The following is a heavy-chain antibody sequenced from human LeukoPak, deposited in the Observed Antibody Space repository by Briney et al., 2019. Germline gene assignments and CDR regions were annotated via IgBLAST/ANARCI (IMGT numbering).Heavy chain of an antibody. CDR3: ARDGTTVTSYGQDAFDI. Sequence: GASVKVSCKASGYTFTSYYMHWVRQAPGQGLEWMGIINPSGGSTSYAQKFQGRVTMTRDMSTSTVYMELSSLRSEDTAVYYCARDGTTVTSYGQDAFDIWGQGTMVTVSS. D-gene: IGHD4-17*01. CDR1: GYTFTSYY. V-gene: IGHV1-46*01. J-gene: IGHJ3*02. CDR2: INPSGGST.